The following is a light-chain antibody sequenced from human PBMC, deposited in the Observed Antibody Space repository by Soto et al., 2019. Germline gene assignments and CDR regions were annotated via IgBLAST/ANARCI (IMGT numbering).Light chain of an antibody. V-gene: IGKV1-5*03. CDR2: KAS. CDR1: QGISSW. Sequence: DIQMTQSPSCLSASVGDRVTITCRGSQGISSWLAWYQQKPGKAPRLLIYKASSLASGVPSRFSGSGSGTEFTLTISSLQPDDFATYYCQQYTTFGQGTKVDIK. CDR3: QQYTT. J-gene: IGKJ1*01.